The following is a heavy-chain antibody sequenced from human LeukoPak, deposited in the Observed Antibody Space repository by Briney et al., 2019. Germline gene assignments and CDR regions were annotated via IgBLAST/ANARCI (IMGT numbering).Heavy chain of an antibody. CDR1: GFTLDDYG. V-gene: IGHV3-20*04. CDR3: ARGDYYGSGSSGGDY. CDR2: INWNGGST. J-gene: IGHJ4*02. D-gene: IGHD3-10*01. Sequence: RPGGSLRLSCAASGFTLDDYGMSWVRQAPGKGLEWVSGINWNGGSTGYADSVRGRFTISRDNAKNSLYLQMNSLRAEDTALYYCARGDYYGSGSSGGDYWGQGTLVTVSS.